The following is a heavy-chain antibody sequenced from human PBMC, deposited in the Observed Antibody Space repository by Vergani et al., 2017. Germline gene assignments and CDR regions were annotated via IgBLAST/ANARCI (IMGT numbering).Heavy chain of an antibody. J-gene: IGHJ4*02. CDR2: IYTSGST. D-gene: IGHD1-20*01. Sequence: QVQLQESGPGLVKPSETLSLTCTVSGGSISSYYWSWIRQPAGKGLEWIGRIYTSGSTNYNPSLKSRVTMSVDTSTNQFSLKLSSVTAADTAVYYWARAPNNWNDDLWYYFYYWGQGTLVTVSS. V-gene: IGHV4-4*07. CDR1: GGSISSYY. CDR3: ARAPNNWNDDLWYYFYY.